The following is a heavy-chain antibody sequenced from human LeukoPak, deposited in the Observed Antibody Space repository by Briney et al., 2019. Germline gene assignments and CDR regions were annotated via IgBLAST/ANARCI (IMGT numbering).Heavy chain of an antibody. V-gene: IGHV3-48*01. CDR2: ISSSSSTI. Sequence: PGGSLRLSCAASGFTFSSYSMNWVRQAPGKGLEWVSYISSSSSTIYYADSVKGRFTISRDNAKNSLYLQMNSLRAEDTAVYYCARWGKNAFDIWGQGTMVTVSS. J-gene: IGHJ3*02. CDR3: ARWGKNAFDI. D-gene: IGHD3-16*01. CDR1: GFTFSSYS.